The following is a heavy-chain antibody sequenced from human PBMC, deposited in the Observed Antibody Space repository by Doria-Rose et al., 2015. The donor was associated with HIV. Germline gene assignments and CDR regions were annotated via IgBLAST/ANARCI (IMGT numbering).Heavy chain of an antibody. J-gene: IGHJ6*02. CDR1: GYRFTDYW. V-gene: IGHV5-51*01. CDR2: IYPGDSKTA. CDR3: ARRGEFKLPREFYSYYAMDV. Sequence: KISCQGFGYRFTDYWIGWVRQMPGKGLEWMGIIYPGDSKTARYSPSFQGQVTISVDMSTTTAYLQLRSLKASDTGLYFCARRGEFKLPREFYSYYAMDVWGQGTTVTVSS. D-gene: IGHD1-7*01.